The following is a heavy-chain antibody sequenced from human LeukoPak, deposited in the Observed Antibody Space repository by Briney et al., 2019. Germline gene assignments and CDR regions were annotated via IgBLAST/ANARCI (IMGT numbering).Heavy chain of an antibody. J-gene: IGHJ6*03. CDR3: AKVGELYGSSWYAPTYYYYYMDV. CDR1: GFTFSSYD. D-gene: IGHD6-13*01. Sequence: PGGSLRLSCAASGFTFSSYDMHWVRQAPGKGLEWVAFIRYDGSNKYYADSVKGRFTISRDNSKNTLYLQMNSLRAEDTAVYYCAKVGELYGSSWYAPTYYYYYMDVWGKGTTVTVSS. CDR2: IRYDGSNK. V-gene: IGHV3-30*02.